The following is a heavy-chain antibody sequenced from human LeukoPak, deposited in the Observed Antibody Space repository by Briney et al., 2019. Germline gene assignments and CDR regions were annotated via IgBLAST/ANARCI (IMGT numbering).Heavy chain of an antibody. Sequence: GGSLRLSCAASGFTFSTYGMHWVRQAPGKGLEWVAAISYDGSTIYYADSVKGRFTISRDNSKNTLSLLMNSLRPEDTAVYYCAKAHTSGWYYFDSWGQGTLVTVSS. D-gene: IGHD6-19*01. CDR2: ISYDGSTI. CDR1: GFTFSTYG. V-gene: IGHV3-30*18. CDR3: AKAHTSGWYYFDS. J-gene: IGHJ4*02.